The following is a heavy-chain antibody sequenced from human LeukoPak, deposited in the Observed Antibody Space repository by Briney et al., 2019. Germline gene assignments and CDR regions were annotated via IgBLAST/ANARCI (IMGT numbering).Heavy chain of an antibody. Sequence: GGSLRLSCAASGFSFNRYAVAWVRQAPGKGLEWVSTISGSGGRTFFADSVKGRFTVSRDNSVFLQMNSLRAEDTALYYCAQSTSMRYFFDLWGRGTLVTVSS. CDR3: AQSTSMRYFFDL. J-gene: IGHJ2*01. D-gene: IGHD2-8*01. CDR2: ISGSGGRT. V-gene: IGHV3-23*01. CDR1: GFSFNRYA.